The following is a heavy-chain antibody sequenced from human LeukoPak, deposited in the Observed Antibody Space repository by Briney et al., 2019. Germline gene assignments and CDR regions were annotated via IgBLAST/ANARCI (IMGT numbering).Heavy chain of an antibody. CDR3: AGMDEGRTYSNYFDY. V-gene: IGHV4-30-2*01. J-gene: IGHJ4*02. D-gene: IGHD4-11*01. CDR2: IYHSGST. Sequence: SETLSLTCTVSGDSFSSVTDYWAWIRQPPGKGLEWIGYIYHSGSTYYNPSLKSRVTISVDRSKNQFSLKLSSVTAADTAVYYCAGMDEGRTYSNYFDYWGQGTLVTVSS. CDR1: GDSFSSVTDY.